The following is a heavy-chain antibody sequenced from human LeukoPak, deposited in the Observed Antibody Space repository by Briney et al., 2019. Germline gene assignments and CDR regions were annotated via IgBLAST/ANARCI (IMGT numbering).Heavy chain of an antibody. D-gene: IGHD4-17*01. CDR3: ARDYHGDYYFDY. Sequence: GGSLRLSCAASGFTFSSYSINWVRQAPGKGLEWVSSISSSGSTIYYAGSVKGRFTISRDNAKSSLYLQMNSLRAEDTAVYYCARDYHGDYYFDYWGQGTLVTVSS. J-gene: IGHJ4*02. V-gene: IGHV3-48*01. CDR1: GFTFSSYS. CDR2: ISSSGSTI.